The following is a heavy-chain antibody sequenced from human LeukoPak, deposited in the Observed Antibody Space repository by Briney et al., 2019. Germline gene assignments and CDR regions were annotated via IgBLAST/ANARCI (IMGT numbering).Heavy chain of an antibody. D-gene: IGHD3-22*01. Sequence: SETLSLTCAVSGGSISSGGYSWRWIRQPPGKGLEWTGYIYHSGSTYYNPSLKSRVTISVDRSKNQFSLKLSSVTAADTAVYYCARVGSSGYALYFDYWGQGTLVTVS. CDR3: ARVGSSGYALYFDY. CDR1: GGSISSGGYS. CDR2: IYHSGST. J-gene: IGHJ4*02. V-gene: IGHV4-30-2*01.